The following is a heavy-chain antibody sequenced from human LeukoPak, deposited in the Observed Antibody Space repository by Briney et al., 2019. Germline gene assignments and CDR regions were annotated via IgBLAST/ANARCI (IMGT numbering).Heavy chain of an antibody. CDR1: GGSISGYY. J-gene: IGHJ4*02. Sequence: SETLSLTCTVSGGSISGYYWSWIRQPPGKGLEWIGHIYYTGSTSYNPSLKSRVTISVDTSKNQFSLKLSYVNAADTAVYYCARYISSGLDYWGQGTLVTASS. V-gene: IGHV4-59*08. D-gene: IGHD6-6*01. CDR3: ARYISSGLDY. CDR2: IYYTGST.